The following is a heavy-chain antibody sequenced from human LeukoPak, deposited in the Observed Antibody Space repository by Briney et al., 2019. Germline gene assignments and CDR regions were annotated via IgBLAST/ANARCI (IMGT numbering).Heavy chain of an antibody. CDR3: AKGGRLQWLVPLDY. Sequence: HTGGSLRLSCAASGFTFDDYAMHWVRQAPGKGLEWVSGISWNSGSIGYADSVKGRFTISRDNAKNSLYLQMNSLRAEDTALYYCAKGGRLQWLVPLDYWGQGTLVTVSS. J-gene: IGHJ4*02. CDR2: ISWNSGSI. D-gene: IGHD6-19*01. V-gene: IGHV3-9*01. CDR1: GFTFDDYA.